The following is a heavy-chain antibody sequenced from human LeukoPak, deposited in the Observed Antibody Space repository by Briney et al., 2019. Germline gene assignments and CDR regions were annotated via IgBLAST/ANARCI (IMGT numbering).Heavy chain of an antibody. CDR2: ISGSGGST. V-gene: IGHV3-23*01. CDR3: AKDVLSWFGPIPHFDY. Sequence: PGGSLRLSCAASGFTFSSYAMSWVRQAPGKGLEWVSAISGSGGSTYYADSVKGRFTISRDNSKNTLYLQMNSLRAEDTAVNYCAKDVLSWFGPIPHFDYWGQGTLVTVSS. J-gene: IGHJ4*02. D-gene: IGHD3-10*01. CDR1: GFTFSSYA.